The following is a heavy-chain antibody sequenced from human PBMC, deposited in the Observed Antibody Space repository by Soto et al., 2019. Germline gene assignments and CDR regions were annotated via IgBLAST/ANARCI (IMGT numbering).Heavy chain of an antibody. J-gene: IGHJ5*02. CDR1: GSTFSSYG. CDR3: AKDSGRGYNYGQHWFGP. D-gene: IGHD5-18*01. Sequence: GGSLRLSCAASGSTFSSYGMHWVRQAPGKGLEWVALISYDGTNKYYADSVKGRFTISRDNSKNTLYLQMNSLRAEDTAVYYCAKDSGRGYNYGQHWFGPWGQGTLVTVSS. V-gene: IGHV3-30*18. CDR2: ISYDGTNK.